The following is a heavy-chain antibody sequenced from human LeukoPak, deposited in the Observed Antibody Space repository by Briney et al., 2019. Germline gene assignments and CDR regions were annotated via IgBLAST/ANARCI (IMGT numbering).Heavy chain of an antibody. CDR3: ARYSGGSGWTYFDC. CDR2: IYYSGST. V-gene: IGHV4-59*01. Sequence: PSETLSLTCTVSGGSISSYYWSWIRQPPGKGLEWIGYIYYSGSTNYNPSLKSRVTISVDTSKNQFSLKLSSVTAADTAVYYCARYSGGSGWTYFDCWGQGTLVTVSS. CDR1: GGSISSYY. J-gene: IGHJ4*02. D-gene: IGHD6-19*01.